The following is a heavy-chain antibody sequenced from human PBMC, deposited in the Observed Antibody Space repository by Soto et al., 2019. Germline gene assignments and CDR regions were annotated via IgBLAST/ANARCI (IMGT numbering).Heavy chain of an antibody. D-gene: IGHD2-2*01. CDR3: ARDVVPAALYYYYGMDV. CDR1: GYTFTGYY. Sequence: ASVKVSCKGAGYTFTGYYMHWVRQAPGQGLEWMGWINPNSGGTNYAQKFQGRVTMTRDTSISTAYMELSRLRSDDTAVYYCARDVVPAALYYYYGMDVWGQGTTVTVSS. J-gene: IGHJ6*02. V-gene: IGHV1-2*02. CDR2: INPNSGGT.